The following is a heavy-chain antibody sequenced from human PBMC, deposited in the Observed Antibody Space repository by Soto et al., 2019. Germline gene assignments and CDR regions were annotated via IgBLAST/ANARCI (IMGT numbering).Heavy chain of an antibody. Sequence: EVQLVESGGGLVQPGGSLRLSCAASGFTFSSYAMKWVRQAPGKGLESVSAITSNGGNTDYASSVKDRFTISRDNSKNTMSLQMGSLRAEDMAVYYCARRIPFGYGMDVWGQGTTVTVSS. CDR1: GFTFSSYA. D-gene: IGHD2-21*01. CDR3: ARRIPFGYGMDV. CDR2: ITSNGGNT. V-gene: IGHV3-64*01. J-gene: IGHJ6*02.